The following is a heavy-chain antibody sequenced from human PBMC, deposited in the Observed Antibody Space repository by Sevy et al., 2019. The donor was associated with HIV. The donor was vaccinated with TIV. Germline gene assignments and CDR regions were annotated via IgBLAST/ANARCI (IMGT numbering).Heavy chain of an antibody. CDR1: GFTFSKYS. D-gene: IGHD2-8*01. CDR3: AREGCTKPHDY. Sequence: GGSLRLSCAASGFTFSKYSMSWVRQPPWKGLEWVSTLSFGCGEINYADSVKGRFTISRVNSKSSVYLQMNNLRPEDTAVYYCAREGCTKPHDYWGQGTLVTVSS. V-gene: IGHV3-23*01. CDR2: LSFGCGEI. J-gene: IGHJ4*02.